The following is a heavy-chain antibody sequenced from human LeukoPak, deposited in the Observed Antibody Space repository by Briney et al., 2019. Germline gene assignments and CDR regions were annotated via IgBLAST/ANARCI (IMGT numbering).Heavy chain of an antibody. CDR3: ARDPMAYYYFDY. J-gene: IGHJ4*02. Sequence: GASVKVSCKASGYTFTSYDINWVRQAPGQGLEWMGWINPNSGGTNYAQKFQGRVTMTRDTSISTAYMELSRLRSDDTAVYYCARDPMAYYYFDYWGQGTLVTVSS. CDR1: GYTFTSYD. V-gene: IGHV1-2*02. CDR2: INPNSGGT. D-gene: IGHD3-16*01.